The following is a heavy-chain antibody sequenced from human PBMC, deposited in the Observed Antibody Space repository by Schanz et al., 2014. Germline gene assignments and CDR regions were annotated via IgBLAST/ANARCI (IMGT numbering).Heavy chain of an antibody. D-gene: IGHD2-15*01. Sequence: PGGSLRLSCAASGFTFSDYAMSWFRQAPGKGLEWVAVISYDGRNKYYADSVKGRFTVSRDNARNSLYLHMNTLGADDTAVFYCAKGMGYCSGGTCYDYYYYGLDVWGQGTTVTVSS. CDR3: AKGMGYCSGGTCYDYYYYGLDV. CDR1: GFTFSDYA. V-gene: IGHV3-30-3*01. J-gene: IGHJ6*02. CDR2: ISYDGRNK.